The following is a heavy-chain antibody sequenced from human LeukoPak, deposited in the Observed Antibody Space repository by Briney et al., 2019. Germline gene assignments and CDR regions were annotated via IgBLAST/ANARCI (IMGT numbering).Heavy chain of an antibody. Sequence: TGGSLRLSCAASGFTVSSNYMSWVRQAPGKGLEWVSVIYSGGNTYYADSVKGRFTISRDNSKNTLYLQMNSLRAEDTAVYYCARLLGELSYYFDYWGQGTLVTVSS. CDR1: GFTVSSNY. V-gene: IGHV3-66*01. J-gene: IGHJ4*02. D-gene: IGHD3-10*01. CDR2: IYSGGNT. CDR3: ARLLGELSYYFDY.